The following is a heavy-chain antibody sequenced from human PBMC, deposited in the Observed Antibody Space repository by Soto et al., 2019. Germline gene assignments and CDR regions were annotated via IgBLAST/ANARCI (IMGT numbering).Heavy chain of an antibody. CDR3: ARLVVVAPVANA. D-gene: IGHD2-2*01. Sequence: SETLSLTCSVSGGSISYNSYYWGWIRQPPGKGLEWVGGIFYTGTTYYSPSLKDRVTISVDTTKNSFSLNLTSVTAADTAVYFCARLVVVAPVANAWGQGTLVTVSS. CDR2: IFYTGTT. CDR1: GGSISYNSYY. V-gene: IGHV4-39*02. J-gene: IGHJ5*02.